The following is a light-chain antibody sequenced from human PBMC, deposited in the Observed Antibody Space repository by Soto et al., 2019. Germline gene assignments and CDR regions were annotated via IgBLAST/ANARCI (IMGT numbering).Light chain of an antibody. V-gene: IGLV1-44*01. J-gene: IGLJ1*01. CDR3: AAWDDSLNGNV. Sequence: QAVMTHPRSACWTPGHRVTISCSGSSSNIGSNTVNWYQQLPGTAPKLLIYSNNQRPSGVPDRFSGSKSGTSASLAISGLHSEDEADYYCAAWDDSLNGNVFGTGTKVTVL. CDR2: SNN. CDR1: SSNIGSNT.